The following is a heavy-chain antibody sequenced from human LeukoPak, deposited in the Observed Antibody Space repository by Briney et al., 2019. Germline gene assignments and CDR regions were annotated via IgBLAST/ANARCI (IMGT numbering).Heavy chain of an antibody. CDR2: IYHSGST. CDR1: GGSISSSTW. CDR3: ARAEVQDTAMELYYYYMDV. D-gene: IGHD5-18*01. V-gene: IGHV4-4*02. J-gene: IGHJ6*03. Sequence: PSGTLSLTCAISGGSISSSTWWSWVRQPPGKGLEWIGEIYHSGSTNYNPSLKSRVTISVDTSKNQFSLKLSSVTAADTAVYYCARAEVQDTAMELYYYYMDVWGKGTTVTVSS.